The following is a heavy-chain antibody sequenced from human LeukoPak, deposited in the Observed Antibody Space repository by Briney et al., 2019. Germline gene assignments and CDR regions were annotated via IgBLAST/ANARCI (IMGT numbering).Heavy chain of an antibody. CDR2: IDYSGST. D-gene: IGHD3-3*01. Sequence: SSETLSLTCTVSGGSISSGDYYWSWIRQPPGKGLEWIGYIDYSGSTYYNPSLKSRVTISVDTSKNQFSLKLSSVTAADTAVYYCARTTLLYYDFWSGYPPGYGMDVWGQGTTVTVSS. CDR3: ARTTLLYYDFWSGYPPGYGMDV. CDR1: GGSISSGDYY. V-gene: IGHV4-30-4*01. J-gene: IGHJ6*02.